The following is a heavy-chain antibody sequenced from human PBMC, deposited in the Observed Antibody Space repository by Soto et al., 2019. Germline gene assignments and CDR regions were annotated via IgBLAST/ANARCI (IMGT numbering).Heavy chain of an antibody. J-gene: IGHJ6*02. V-gene: IGHV3-30-3*01. CDR1: GFTFSSYA. CDR3: ARDLDV. CDR2: ISYDGSNK. Sequence: GGSLRLSCAASGFTFSSYAMHWVRQAPGKGLEWVAVISYDGSNKYYADSVKGRFTISRDNSKNTLYLQMNSLRAEDTAVYYCARDLDVWGQGTTVTVSS.